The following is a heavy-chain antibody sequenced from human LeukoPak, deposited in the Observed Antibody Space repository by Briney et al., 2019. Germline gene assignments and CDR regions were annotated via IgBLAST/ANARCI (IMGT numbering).Heavy chain of an antibody. CDR2: ISAYNGKT. CDR3: ARDLVKWIVGATNDY. Sequence: GASVKVSCKASGYTFTSYGISWVRQAPGQGREWMGWISAYNGKTHSAQKLPGRVTMTTDTSTRTDYMELRSLRSADTAVYYCARDLVKWIVGATNDYWGQGTLVTVSS. CDR1: GYTFTSYG. D-gene: IGHD1-26*01. J-gene: IGHJ4*02. V-gene: IGHV1-18*01.